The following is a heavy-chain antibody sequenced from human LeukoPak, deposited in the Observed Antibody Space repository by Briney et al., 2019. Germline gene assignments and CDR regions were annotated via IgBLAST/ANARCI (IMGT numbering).Heavy chain of an antibody. J-gene: IGHJ3*02. Sequence: GRFTISRDNAKNSLYLQMNSLRAEDTAVYYCARGTYSDFWSGYYMEIYAFDIWGQGTMVTVSS. CDR3: ARGTYSDFWSGYYMEIYAFDI. V-gene: IGHV3-11*06. D-gene: IGHD3-3*01.